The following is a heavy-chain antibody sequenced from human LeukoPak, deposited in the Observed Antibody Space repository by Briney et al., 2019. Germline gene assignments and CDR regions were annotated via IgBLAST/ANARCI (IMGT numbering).Heavy chain of an antibody. J-gene: IGHJ6*02. D-gene: IGHD1-26*01. CDR1: GYTFTGYY. CDR3: AMYRDYYYGMDV. CDR2: INPNSGGT. V-gene: IGHV1-2*04. Sequence: ASVKVSCKASGYTFTGYYMHWVRQAPGQGLEWMGWINPNSGGTNYAQKFQGWVTMTRDTSISTAYMELSRLRSDDTAVYYCAMYRDYYYGMDVWGQGTTVTVSS.